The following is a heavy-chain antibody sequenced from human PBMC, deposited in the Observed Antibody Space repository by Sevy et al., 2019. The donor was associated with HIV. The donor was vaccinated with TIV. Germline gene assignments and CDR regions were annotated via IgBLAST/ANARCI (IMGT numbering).Heavy chain of an antibody. J-gene: IGHJ4*02. Sequence: GGSLRLSCAASGFTFSSYSINWVRQAPGKGLEWVSSISSSSNFIYYADSVKGRFTTSRDNAKNSLYLKMHSLRAEDTAVYYCARGEYCSSTTCSSFDYWGQGTLVTVSS. CDR2: ISSSSNFI. D-gene: IGHD2-2*01. V-gene: IGHV3-21*01. CDR3: ARGEYCSSTTCSSFDY. CDR1: GFTFSSYS.